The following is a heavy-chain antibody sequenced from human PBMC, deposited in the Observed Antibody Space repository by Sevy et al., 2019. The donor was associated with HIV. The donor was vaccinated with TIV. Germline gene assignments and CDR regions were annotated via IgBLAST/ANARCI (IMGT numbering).Heavy chain of an antibody. V-gene: IGHV3-21*01. CDR2: ISGRSSYI. J-gene: IGHJ4*02. CDR1: GFTFSDYY. Sequence: GGSLRLSCAASGFTFSDYYMNRVRQAPRKGLEWVSSISGRSSYIHYADSVRGRFTISRDNAKNSLYLQMNSLRVDDTAVYFCARDGGCSSTSCLLYFDSWGQGALVTVSS. CDR3: ARDGGCSSTSCLLYFDS. D-gene: IGHD2-2*01.